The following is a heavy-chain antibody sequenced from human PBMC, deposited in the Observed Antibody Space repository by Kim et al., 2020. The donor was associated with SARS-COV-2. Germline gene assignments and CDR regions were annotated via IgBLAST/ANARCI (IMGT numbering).Heavy chain of an antibody. CDR1: GFTFSSYG. CDR3: AKDLSGYDSSYYYYGMDV. CDR2: ISYDGSNK. J-gene: IGHJ6*02. D-gene: IGHD5-12*01. V-gene: IGHV3-30*18. Sequence: GWSLRLSCAASGFTFSSYGMHWVRQAPGKGLEWVAVISYDGSNKYYADSVKGRFTISRDNSKNTLYLQMNSLRAEDTAVYYCAKDLSGYDSSYYYYGMDVWGQGTTVTVSS.